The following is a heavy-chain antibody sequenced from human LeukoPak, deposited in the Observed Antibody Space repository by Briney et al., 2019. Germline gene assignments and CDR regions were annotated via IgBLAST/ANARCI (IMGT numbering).Heavy chain of an antibody. V-gene: IGHV3-74*01. Sequence: GGSLRLSCAASGFTFSSYWMHWVRQAPGKGLVWVSRINSDGSSTSYADSVKGRFTISRDNAKNTLYLQMNSLRAEDTAVYYCAKQRAFSPVTNFDYWGQGTLVTVSS. D-gene: IGHD4-17*01. CDR1: GFTFSSYW. J-gene: IGHJ4*02. CDR2: INSDGSST. CDR3: AKQRAFSPVTNFDY.